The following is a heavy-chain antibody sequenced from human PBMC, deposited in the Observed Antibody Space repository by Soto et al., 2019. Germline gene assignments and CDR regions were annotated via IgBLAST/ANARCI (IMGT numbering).Heavy chain of an antibody. CDR2: INAGNGNT. V-gene: IGHV1-3*01. D-gene: IGHD3-3*01. CDR3: ARGGVFGVVTPYNWFDP. Sequence: QVQLVQSGAEVKKPGASVKVSCKASGYTFTSYAMHWVRQAPGQRREWMGWINAGNGNTKYSQKFQGRVTITRDTSASTAYMELSSLRSEDTAVYYCARGGVFGVVTPYNWFDPWGQGTLVTVSS. J-gene: IGHJ5*02. CDR1: GYTFTSYA.